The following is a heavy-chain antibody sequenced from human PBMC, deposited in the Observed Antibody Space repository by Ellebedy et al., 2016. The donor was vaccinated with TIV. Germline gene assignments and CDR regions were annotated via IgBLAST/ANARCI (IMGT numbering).Heavy chain of an antibody. CDR2: ISSDSSTI. CDR1: GFTFSTYS. J-gene: IGHJ4*02. CDR3: ASREQWLEDY. V-gene: IGHV3-48*04. Sequence: GESLKISCVASGFTFSTYSMNWVRQAPGKGLEWVSYISSDSSTIYYADSVKGRFTISRDNAKNSLYLQMNSLRADDTAVYYCASREQWLEDYWGQGTLVTVSS. D-gene: IGHD6-19*01.